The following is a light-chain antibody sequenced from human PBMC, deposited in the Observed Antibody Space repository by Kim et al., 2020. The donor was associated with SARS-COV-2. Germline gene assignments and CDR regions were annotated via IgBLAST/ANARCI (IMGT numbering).Light chain of an antibody. CDR2: DKD. Sequence: VALGETVRITCQGDSLRKYDTTWYQQKARQAPLLVFYDKDKRPSGVPDRCSGSTSGNTASLTITGAQAADEADYYCTSRDSRGKVVFGGGTKVTVL. J-gene: IGLJ2*01. V-gene: IGLV3-19*01. CDR3: TSRDSRGKVV. CDR1: SLRKYD.